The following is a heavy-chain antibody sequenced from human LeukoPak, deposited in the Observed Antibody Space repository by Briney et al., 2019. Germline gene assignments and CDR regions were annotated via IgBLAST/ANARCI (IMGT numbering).Heavy chain of an antibody. D-gene: IGHD6-13*01. V-gene: IGHV3-48*04. CDR3: ARARAAAGRDGFDY. CDR2: ISSSGSTI. J-gene: IGHJ4*02. CDR1: GFTFSSYW. Sequence: GGSLRLSCAASGFTFSSYWMSWVRQAPGKGLEWVSYISSSGSTIYYADSVKGRFTISRDNAKNSLYLQMNSLRAEDTAVYYCARARAAAGRDGFDYWGQGTLVTVSS.